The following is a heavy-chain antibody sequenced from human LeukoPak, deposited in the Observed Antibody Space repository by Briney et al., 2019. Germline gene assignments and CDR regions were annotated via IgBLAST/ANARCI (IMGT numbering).Heavy chain of an antibody. V-gene: IGHV1-69*13. J-gene: IGHJ4*02. CDR2: IIPIFGTA. D-gene: IGHD1-7*01. CDR3: ARYSFLKNYADD. Sequence: GASVKVSCKASGGTSSSYAISWVRQAPGQGLEWMGGIIPIFGTANYAQKFQGRVTITADESTSTAYMELSSLRSEDTAVYYCARYSFLKNYADDWGQGTLVTVSS. CDR1: GGTSSSYA.